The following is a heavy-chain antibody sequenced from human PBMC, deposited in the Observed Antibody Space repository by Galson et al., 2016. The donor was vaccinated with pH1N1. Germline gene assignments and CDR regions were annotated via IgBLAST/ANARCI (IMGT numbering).Heavy chain of an antibody. J-gene: IGHJ4*02. CDR2: VYPPDSDT. CDR3: ARLIGGGYNSRGFEY. Sequence: QSGAEVKKAGESPKISRKGSGYTFTTYWIAWVRQMPGKGLEWMGIVYPPDSDTRYTPSFEGQVTISADKSISTAYLQWSSLKASDTAVYYCARLIGGGYNSRGFEYWGQGTQVTVPS. D-gene: IGHD5-24*01. V-gene: IGHV5-51*03. CDR1: GYTFTTYW.